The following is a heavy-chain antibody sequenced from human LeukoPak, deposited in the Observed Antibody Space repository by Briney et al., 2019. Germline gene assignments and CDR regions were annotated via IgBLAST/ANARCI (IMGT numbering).Heavy chain of an antibody. CDR1: GFTFSNYA. J-gene: IGHJ4*02. CDR2: IGGRGVST. Sequence: GGSLRLSCAASGFTFSNYAMSWVRQAPGKGLEWVSTIGGRGVSTYYADSVQGRFSISRDNSKNTLFLQMNSPRAEDTAVYYCVRATLGFYYFAYWGQGTLVAVSS. CDR3: VRATLGFYYFAY. V-gene: IGHV3-23*01. D-gene: IGHD7-27*01.